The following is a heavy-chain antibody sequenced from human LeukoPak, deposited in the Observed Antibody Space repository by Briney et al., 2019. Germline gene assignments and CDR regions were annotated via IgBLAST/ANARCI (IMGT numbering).Heavy chain of an antibody. Sequence: QAGGSLRLSCAASPFTFSNYAMNWVRQAPGKGLGWVSYINPTSFTIYYADSVRGRFTISRDNPSNSLYLQMDSLTEDDTAVYFCARQGVLLRNYFDSWGQGTQVTVSS. J-gene: IGHJ4*02. CDR2: INPTSFTI. D-gene: IGHD2/OR15-2a*01. CDR1: PFTFSNYA. V-gene: IGHV3-48*02. CDR3: ARQGVLLRNYFDS.